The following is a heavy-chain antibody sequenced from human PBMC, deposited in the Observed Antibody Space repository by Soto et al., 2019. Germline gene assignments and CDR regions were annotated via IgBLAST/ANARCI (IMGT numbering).Heavy chain of an antibody. D-gene: IGHD2-2*01. CDR1: GFTFSNHA. CDR3: ARDPGGHYCTSTSCLYFFDH. J-gene: IGHJ4*02. Sequence: EVQLLESGGALVQPGGSLRLSCAASGFTFSNHAMNWVRQAPGKGLEWVSTISDSGSTYYADSVKGRFTISRDTSKNTPYLQMDSLRAEDTAAYYCARDPGGHYCTSTSCLYFFDHWGQGTLVIVSS. V-gene: IGHV3-23*01. CDR2: ISDSGST.